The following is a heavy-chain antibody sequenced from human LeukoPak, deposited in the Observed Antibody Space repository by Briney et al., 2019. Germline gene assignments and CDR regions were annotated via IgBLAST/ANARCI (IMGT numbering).Heavy chain of an antibody. CDR2: ISYDGSNK. CDR3: ARDLLDPQYYYYMDV. Sequence: GGSLRLSCAASGFTFSSYAMHWVRQAPGKGLEGVAVISYDGSNKYYADSVKGRFTISRDNSKNTLYLQMNSLRAEDTAVYYCARDLLDPQYYYYMDVWGKGTTVTVSS. J-gene: IGHJ6*03. D-gene: IGHD1-1*01. V-gene: IGHV3-30*04. CDR1: GFTFSSYA.